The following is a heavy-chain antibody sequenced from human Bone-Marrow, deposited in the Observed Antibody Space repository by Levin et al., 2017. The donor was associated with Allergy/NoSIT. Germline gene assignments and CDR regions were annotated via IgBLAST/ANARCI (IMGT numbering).Heavy chain of an antibody. V-gene: IGHV3-7*01. CDR3: ARENVRFLEWLSLFDY. Sequence: LSLTCAASGFTFSSYWMSWVRQAPGKGLEWVANIKQDGSEKYYVDSVKGRFTISRDNAKNSLYLQMNSLRAEDTAVYYCARENVRFLEWLSLFDYWGQGTLVTVSS. J-gene: IGHJ4*02. CDR1: GFTFSSYW. D-gene: IGHD3-3*01. CDR2: IKQDGSEK.